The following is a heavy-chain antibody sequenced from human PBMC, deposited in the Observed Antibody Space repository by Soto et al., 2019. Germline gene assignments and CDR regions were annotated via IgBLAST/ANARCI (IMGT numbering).Heavy chain of an antibody. V-gene: IGHV1-2*04. CDR3: ARAPYYYEQLIEGGSSYFDY. Sequence: ASVKVSCKASGYTFTGYYMHWVRQAPGQGLEWMGWINPNSGGTNYAQKFQGWVTMTKDTSISTAYMELSRLRSDDTAVYYCARAPYYYEQLIEGGSSYFDYWGQGTLVTVSS. D-gene: IGHD3-22*01. J-gene: IGHJ4*02. CDR2: INPNSGGT. CDR1: GYTFTGYY.